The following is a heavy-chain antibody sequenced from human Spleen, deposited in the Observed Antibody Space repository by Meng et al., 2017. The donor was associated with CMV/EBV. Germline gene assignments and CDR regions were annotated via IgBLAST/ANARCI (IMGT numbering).Heavy chain of an antibody. J-gene: IGHJ4*02. V-gene: IGHV1-46*01. CDR3: AHTGGYSYVFDY. CDR2: ISPSGGGT. Sequence: SCKACGYTLSSYYLHWVRQAPGQGLEWMGTISPSGGGTTYAQKFQGRVTMTRDTSTSTVYMDLSSLRSEDTAVYYCAHTGGYSYVFDYWGQGALVTVSS. CDR1: GYTLSSYY. D-gene: IGHD5-18*01.